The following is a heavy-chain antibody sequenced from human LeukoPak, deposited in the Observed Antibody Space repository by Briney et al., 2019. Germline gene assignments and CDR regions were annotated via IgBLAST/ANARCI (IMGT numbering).Heavy chain of an antibody. D-gene: IGHD3-22*01. J-gene: IGHJ4*02. V-gene: IGHV4-59*11. CDR1: GGSISSHY. Sequence: SETLSLTCTVSGGSISSHYWSWIRQPPGKGLEWIGYIYYSGSTNYNPSLKSRVTISVDTSKNQFSLKLSSVTAADTAVYYCARSGKYYYDSSGYYEFDYWGQGTLVTVSS. CDR2: IYYSGST. CDR3: ARSGKYYYDSSGYYEFDY.